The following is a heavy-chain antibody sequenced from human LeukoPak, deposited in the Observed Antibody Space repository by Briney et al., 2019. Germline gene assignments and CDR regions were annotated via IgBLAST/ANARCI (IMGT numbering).Heavy chain of an antibody. CDR2: ISGNGANT. J-gene: IGHJ4*02. Sequence: GGSLRLSCAASGFAFSNHAMTWVRQAPGKGLEWVSAISGNGANTPYADSVKGRFTISRDNSKNMPYLQMNTLRAEDTAVYYCAKEFRAGGCYGDFWGLGTLVTVSS. D-gene: IGHD2-15*01. CDR1: GFAFSNHA. V-gene: IGHV3-23*01. CDR3: AKEFRAGGCYGDF.